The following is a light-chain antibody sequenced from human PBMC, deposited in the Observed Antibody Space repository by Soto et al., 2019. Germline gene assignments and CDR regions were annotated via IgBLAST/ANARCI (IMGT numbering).Light chain of an antibody. CDR1: ISDGDDYKA. V-gene: IGLV2-14*01. CDR3: SSYTSTSTV. J-gene: IGLJ1*01. CDR2: EVT. Sequence: QSALTQPASVSGSPGQSITISCTGIISDGDDYKAVSWYQQHPGKAPKLMIYEVTYRPSGVSNRFSGSKSGNTASLTISGLQAEDEADYYCSSYTSTSTVFGTGTKLTVL.